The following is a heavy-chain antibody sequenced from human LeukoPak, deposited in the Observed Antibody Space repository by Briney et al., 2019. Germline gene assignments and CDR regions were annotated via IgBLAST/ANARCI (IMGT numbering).Heavy chain of an antibody. Sequence: GGSLRLSCAASGFTFSDYYMSWIRQAPGKGLEWVSYISSSGSTIYYADSVKGRFTISRDNAKNSLYLQMNSLRAEDTAVYYCARGSVYSSGWWTYYYYYYGMDVWGQGTTVTVSS. D-gene: IGHD6-19*01. CDR3: ARGSVYSSGWWTYYYYYYGMDV. CDR1: GFTFSDYY. V-gene: IGHV3-11*01. CDR2: ISSSGSTI. J-gene: IGHJ6*02.